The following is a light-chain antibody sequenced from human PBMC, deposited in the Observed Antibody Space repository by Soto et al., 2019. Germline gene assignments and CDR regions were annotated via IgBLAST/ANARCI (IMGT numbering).Light chain of an antibody. J-gene: IGKJ1*01. CDR3: QQYTNTNNPWM. CDR1: QDVVNY. V-gene: IGKV1-5*03. Sequence: DIDMTQAPSSLSASVGDRVTITCRAGQDVVNYLNWYQQKPGKAPKLLIYKASTLKSGVPSRFSGSGSGTEFTLTISSLQPDDFATYYCQQYTNTNNPWMFGQGTKVDIK. CDR2: KAS.